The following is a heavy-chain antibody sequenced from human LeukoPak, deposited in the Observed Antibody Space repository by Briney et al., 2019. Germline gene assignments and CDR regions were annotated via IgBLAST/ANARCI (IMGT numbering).Heavy chain of an antibody. Sequence: GSSVKVSCKASGGTFNSYAISRVRQAPGQGLEWMGRIIPIFGIANYVQKFQGRVTITADKSTSTAYMELSSLRSEDTAVYYCARDTAMAPFDYWGQGTLVTVSS. CDR2: IIPIFGIA. D-gene: IGHD5-18*01. J-gene: IGHJ4*02. CDR1: GGTFNSYA. V-gene: IGHV1-69*04. CDR3: ARDTAMAPFDY.